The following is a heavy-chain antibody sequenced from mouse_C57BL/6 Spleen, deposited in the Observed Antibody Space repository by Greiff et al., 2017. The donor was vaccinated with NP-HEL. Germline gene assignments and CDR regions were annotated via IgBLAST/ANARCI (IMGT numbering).Heavy chain of an antibody. CDR3: ARRAQEGYFDY. Sequence: QVQLQQSGAELVMPGASVKLSCKASGYTFTSYWMHWVKQRPGQGLEWIGEIDPSDSYTNYNQKFKGKSTLTVDKSSSTAYMQLSSLTSEDSAVYYCARRAQEGYFDYWGQGTTLTVSS. J-gene: IGHJ2*01. D-gene: IGHD3-2*02. CDR2: IDPSDSYT. V-gene: IGHV1-69*01. CDR1: GYTFTSYW.